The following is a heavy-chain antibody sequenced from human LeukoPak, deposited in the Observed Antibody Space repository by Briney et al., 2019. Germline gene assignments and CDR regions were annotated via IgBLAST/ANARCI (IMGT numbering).Heavy chain of an antibody. V-gene: IGHV3-30*18. CDR3: AKAGWELLSPIDY. D-gene: IGHD1-26*01. CDR1: GFTFSSYG. J-gene: IGHJ4*02. CDR2: ISYDGSNK. Sequence: GGSLRLSCAASGFTFSSYGMHWVRQAPGKGLEWVAVISYDGSNKYYADSVKGRFTISRDNSKNTLYLQMNSLRAEDTAVYYCAKAGWELLSPIDYWGQGTLVTVSS.